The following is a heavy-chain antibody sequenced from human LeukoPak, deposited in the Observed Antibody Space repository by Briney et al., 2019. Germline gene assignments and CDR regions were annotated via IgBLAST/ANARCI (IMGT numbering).Heavy chain of an antibody. Sequence: GGSLRLSCAASGFTFSSYAMHWVRQAPGKGLEWVAVISYDGSNKYYADSVKGRFTISRDNSKNTLYLQMNSLRAEDTAVYYCAKDRWYSSSWYWYFDLWGRGTLVTVSS. CDR1: GFTFSSYA. CDR2: ISYDGSNK. CDR3: AKDRWYSSSWYWYFDL. J-gene: IGHJ2*01. D-gene: IGHD6-13*01. V-gene: IGHV3-30*04.